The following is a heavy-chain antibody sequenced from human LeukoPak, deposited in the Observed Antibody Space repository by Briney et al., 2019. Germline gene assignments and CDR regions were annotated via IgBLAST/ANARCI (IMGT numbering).Heavy chain of an antibody. D-gene: IGHD2-21*01. CDR3: VRGQYSAFDI. CDR2: TYRGSS. CDR1: GDSVSGNIVA. V-gene: IGHV6-1*01. Sequence: SQTLSLTYAVSGDSVSGNIVAWNWIRQSPSRGLEWLGRTYRGSSYYAPSMKSRISISPDTSKNQFSLHLNSVTPEDTAVYFCVRGQYSAFDIWGQGTLVTVSS. J-gene: IGHJ3*02.